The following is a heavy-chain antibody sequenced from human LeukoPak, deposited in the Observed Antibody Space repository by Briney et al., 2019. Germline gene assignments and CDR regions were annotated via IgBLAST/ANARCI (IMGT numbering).Heavy chain of an antibody. V-gene: IGHV1-69*13. D-gene: IGHD5-24*01. CDR1: GGTFSSYA. CDR2: IIPIFGTA. J-gene: IGHJ4*02. CDR3: ARVWARDGYNFLRIFDY. Sequence: RASVKVSCKASGGTFSSYAISWVRQAPGQGLEWMGGIIPIFGTANYAQKFQGRVTITADESTSTAYMELSSLRSEDTAVYYCARVWARDGYNFLRIFDYWGQGTLVTVSS.